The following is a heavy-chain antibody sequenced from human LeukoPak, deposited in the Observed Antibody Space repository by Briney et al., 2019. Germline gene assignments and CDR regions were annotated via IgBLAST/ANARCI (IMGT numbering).Heavy chain of an antibody. Sequence: PGGSLRLSCAASGFTFSSYGMSWVRQTPGKGLEWVSAIRGSGGSTYYADSVKGRFTISRDNSKNTLYLQMNSLRAEDTAVYYCAKGSFHFDYWGQGTLVTVSS. V-gene: IGHV3-23*01. CDR2: IRGSGGST. D-gene: IGHD2-15*01. CDR1: GFTFSSYG. CDR3: AKGSFHFDY. J-gene: IGHJ4*02.